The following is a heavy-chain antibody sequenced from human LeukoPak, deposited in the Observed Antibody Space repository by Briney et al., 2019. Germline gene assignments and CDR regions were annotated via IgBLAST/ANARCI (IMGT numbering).Heavy chain of an antibody. Sequence: GGSLRLSCAAPGFTFSSYAMSWVRQAPGKGLEWVSAISGSGGSTYYADSVKGRFTISRDNSKNTLYLQMNSLRAEDTAVYYCAKDYYDSSGYYFLEDAFDIWGQGTMVTVSS. V-gene: IGHV3-23*01. CDR2: ISGSGGST. CDR1: GFTFSSYA. J-gene: IGHJ3*02. CDR3: AKDYYDSSGYYFLEDAFDI. D-gene: IGHD3-22*01.